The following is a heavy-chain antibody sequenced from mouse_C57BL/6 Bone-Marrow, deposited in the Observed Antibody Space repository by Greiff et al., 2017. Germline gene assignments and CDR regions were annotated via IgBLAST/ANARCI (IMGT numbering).Heavy chain of an antibody. CDR2: ISSGSSTI. V-gene: IGHV5-17*01. CDR1: GFTFSDYG. CDR3: ARRDGNYSWFAY. J-gene: IGHJ3*01. D-gene: IGHD2-1*01. Sequence: DVMLVESGGGLVKPGGSLKLSCAASGFTFSDYGMHWVRQAPEKGLEWVAYISSGSSTIYYAATVKGRFTISRDNAKNTLFLQMTSLMSEDTAMYYCARRDGNYSWFAYWGQGTLVTVSA.